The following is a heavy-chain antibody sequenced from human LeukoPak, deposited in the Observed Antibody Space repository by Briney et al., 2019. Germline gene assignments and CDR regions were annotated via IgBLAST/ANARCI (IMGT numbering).Heavy chain of an antibody. J-gene: IGHJ4*02. D-gene: IGHD2-21*02. V-gene: IGHV1-2*02. Sequence: ASVKVPCKTSEYTFTGYYMHWVRQAPGQGLEWMGWISPNSGGTNYAQKFQGRVTMTSDTSISTAYMELSRLRSDDTAVYYCARGKTTVYCGGDCYAFDYWGQGSLVTVSP. CDR1: EYTFTGYY. CDR2: ISPNSGGT. CDR3: ARGKTTVYCGGDCYAFDY.